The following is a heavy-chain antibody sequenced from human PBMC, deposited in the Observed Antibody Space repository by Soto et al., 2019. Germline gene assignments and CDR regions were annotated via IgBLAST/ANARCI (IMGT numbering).Heavy chain of an antibody. D-gene: IGHD1-26*01. J-gene: IGHJ4*02. CDR2: IVVGSGNT. V-gene: IGHV1-58*01. CDR3: AADPGSVGDFGY. Sequence: SCTDRGFVFSSTGVQRVRPARGKRSEWIGWIVVGSGNTNYAQMFQERVTITRDMSTSTAYMELSSLRSEDTAVYYCAADPGSVGDFGYWGQRTLVSV. CDR1: GFVFSSTG.